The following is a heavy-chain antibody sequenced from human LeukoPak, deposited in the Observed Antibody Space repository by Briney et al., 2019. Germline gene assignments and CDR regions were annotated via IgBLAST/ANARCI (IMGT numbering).Heavy chain of an antibody. CDR3: ARNSGYYYTLDAFDI. J-gene: IGHJ3*02. D-gene: IGHD3-22*01. CDR2: INPSGGST. CDR1: GYTFTSYY. V-gene: IGHV1-46*01. Sequence: ASVKVSCKASGYTFTSYYMHWVRQAPGQGLEWMGIINPSGGSTSYAQKFQGRVTMTRDTSTSTVYMELSSLRSEDTAVYYCARNSGYYYTLDAFDIWGQGTMVTVSS.